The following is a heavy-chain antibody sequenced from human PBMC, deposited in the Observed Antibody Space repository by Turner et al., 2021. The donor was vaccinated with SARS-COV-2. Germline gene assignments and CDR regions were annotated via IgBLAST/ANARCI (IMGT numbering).Heavy chain of an antibody. Sequence: QVQLVQSGAEVKKPGSSVKVSCKASGGTFSSYAISWVRQAPGQGLEWLGGIIPIFGTANCAQKCQGRVTITADKSTSTAYMELSSLRSEETAVYYCARVGSYDSSGYYYDYWGQGTLVTVSS. J-gene: IGHJ4*02. V-gene: IGHV1-69*06. CDR1: GGTFSSYA. D-gene: IGHD3-22*01. CDR3: ARVGSYDSSGYYYDY. CDR2: IIPIFGTA.